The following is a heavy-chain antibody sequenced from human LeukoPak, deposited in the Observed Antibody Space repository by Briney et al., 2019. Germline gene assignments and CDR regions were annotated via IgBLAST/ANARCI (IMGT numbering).Heavy chain of an antibody. CDR1: GFTFSSYS. V-gene: IGHV3-21*01. CDR2: ISSSSSYI. CDR3: ARNGGQQQLAYMDV. D-gene: IGHD3-16*01. J-gene: IGHJ6*03. Sequence: PGGSLRLSCAASGFTFSSYSVNWVRQAPRKGLEWVSSISSSSSYIYYADSVKGRFTISRDNAKNSLYLQMNSLRAEDTAVYYCARNGGQQQLAYMDVWGKGTTVTISS.